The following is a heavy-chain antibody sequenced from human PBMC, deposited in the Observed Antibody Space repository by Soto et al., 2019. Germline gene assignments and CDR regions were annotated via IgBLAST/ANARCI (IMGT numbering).Heavy chain of an antibody. CDR3: ARGGYCSSTSCYFPLTYYYYGMDV. CDR2: ISSSSSYI. J-gene: IGHJ6*02. D-gene: IGHD2-2*01. V-gene: IGHV3-21*01. Sequence: TGGSLRLSCAASGFTFSSYSMNWVRQAPGKGLEWVSSISSSSSYIYYADSVKGRFTISRDNAKNSLYLQMNSLRAEDTAVYYCARGGYCSSTSCYFPLTYYYYGMDVWGQGTTVTVSS. CDR1: GFTFSSYS.